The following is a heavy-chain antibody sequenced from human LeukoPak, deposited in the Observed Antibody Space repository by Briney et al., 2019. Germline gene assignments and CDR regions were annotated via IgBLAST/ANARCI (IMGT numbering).Heavy chain of an antibody. CDR2: INHSGST. J-gene: IGHJ4*02. Sequence: PSETLSLICAVSGGSFSGYYWTWIRQSPGKGLEWIGEINHSGSTNYNPSLTRRVTMSVDTSKNQFSLNLSAATAADTAVYYCARARRGYVRLDYWGQGTLVTVSS. CDR1: GGSFSGYY. CDR3: ARARRGYVRLDY. D-gene: IGHD5-12*01. V-gene: IGHV4-34*01.